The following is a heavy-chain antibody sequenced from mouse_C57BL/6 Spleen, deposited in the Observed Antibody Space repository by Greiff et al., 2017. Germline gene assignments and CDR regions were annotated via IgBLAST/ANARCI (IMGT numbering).Heavy chain of an antibody. CDR1: GFNIKDYY. CDR2: IDPEDGET. J-gene: IGHJ3*01. CDR3: ARGGIDYGYGFAY. Sequence: VQLKQSGAELVKPGASVKLSCTASGFNIKDYYMPWVQQRTDQGLEWIGRIDPEDGETKYAPKFQGQATITADTTSNTAYLQLSSLTSEDTAVYYCARGGIDYGYGFAYWGQGTLVTVSA. D-gene: IGHD2-2*01. V-gene: IGHV14-2*01.